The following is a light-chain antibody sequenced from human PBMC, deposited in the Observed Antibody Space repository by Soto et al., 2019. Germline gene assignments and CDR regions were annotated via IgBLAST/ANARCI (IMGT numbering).Light chain of an antibody. CDR1: QSISAK. Sequence: EVLMTQSPGTLSVSPGEGATLSCRASQSISAKLAWYQQKPGQAPRLLMYAASTRATDIPVRFSGSGSGTEFTLTISGLQSEDSAVYYCQQYDNWPQTFGQGTKVDNK. CDR2: AAS. V-gene: IGKV3-15*01. CDR3: QQYDNWPQT. J-gene: IGKJ1*01.